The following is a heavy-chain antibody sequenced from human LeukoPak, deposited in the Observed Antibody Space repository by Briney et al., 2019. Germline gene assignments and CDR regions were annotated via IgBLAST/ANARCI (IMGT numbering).Heavy chain of an antibody. Sequence: PGGSLRLSCAASGFTVSSNYMSWVRQAPGKGLEWVSVIYSDGSTYYADSVKGRFTISRDNSENTLYLQMNSLRAEDTAVYYCARGNTIIGMVHFDHWGQGTLVTVSS. CDR1: GFTVSSNY. V-gene: IGHV3-66*01. CDR3: ARGNTIIGMVHFDH. D-gene: IGHD3-9*01. CDR2: IYSDGST. J-gene: IGHJ4*02.